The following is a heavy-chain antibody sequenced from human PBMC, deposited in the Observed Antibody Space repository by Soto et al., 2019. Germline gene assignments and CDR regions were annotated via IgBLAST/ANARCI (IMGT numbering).Heavy chain of an antibody. V-gene: IGHV3-30*18. CDR2: ISYDGSNK. J-gene: IGHJ4*02. D-gene: IGHD2-15*01. CDR3: AKGRRVVVVAATPLAY. Sequence: QVQLVESGGGVVQPGRSLRLSCAASGFTFSSYGMHWVRQAPGKGLEWVAVISYDGSNKYYADSVKGRFTISRDNSKNTLYLQMNSLRAEDTAVYYCAKGRRVVVVAATPLAYWGQGTLVTVSS. CDR1: GFTFSSYG.